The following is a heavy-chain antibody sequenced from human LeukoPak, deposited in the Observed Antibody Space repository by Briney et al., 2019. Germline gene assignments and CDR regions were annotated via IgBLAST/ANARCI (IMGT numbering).Heavy chain of an antibody. Sequence: GGSLRLSCAASGFTFSSYWVSWVRQAPGKGLEWVANIKQDGSEKYYADSVKGRFTISRDNSKNTLYLQMNSLRAEDTAVYYCARDSDYGDYYWGQGTLVTVSS. J-gene: IGHJ4*02. CDR2: IKQDGSEK. V-gene: IGHV3-7*01. CDR1: GFTFSSYW. D-gene: IGHD4-17*01. CDR3: ARDSDYGDYY.